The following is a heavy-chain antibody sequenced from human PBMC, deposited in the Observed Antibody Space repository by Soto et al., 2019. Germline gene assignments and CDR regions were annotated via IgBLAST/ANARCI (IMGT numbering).Heavy chain of an antibody. CDR3: ARGHSVLRYFDWSPAPTFAY. Sequence: SETLSLTCAVYGGSFSGYYWSWIRQPPGKGLEWIGEINHSGSTNYNPSLKSRVTISVDTSKNQFSLKLSSVRAEDTAVYYCARGHSVLRYFDWSPAPTFAYWGQGTLVTVSS. CDR1: GGSFSGYY. CDR2: INHSGST. D-gene: IGHD3-9*01. V-gene: IGHV4-34*01. J-gene: IGHJ4*02.